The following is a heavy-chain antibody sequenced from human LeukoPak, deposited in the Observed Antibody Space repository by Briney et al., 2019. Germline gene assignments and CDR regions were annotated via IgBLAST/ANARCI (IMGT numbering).Heavy chain of an antibody. D-gene: IGHD3-10*01. J-gene: IGHJ6*03. CDR1: GGSISSGSYY. Sequence: SETLSLTCTVSGGSISSGSYYWSWIRQPAGKGLEWIGRIYTSGSTNYNPSLKSQLTISVDTSKNQFSLQMTSVTAADTAVYYCARGDTRFGSGTYFDYYDYYMDVWGKGTTVTVSS. CDR3: ARGDTRFGSGTYFDYYDYYMDV. V-gene: IGHV4-61*02. CDR2: IYTSGST.